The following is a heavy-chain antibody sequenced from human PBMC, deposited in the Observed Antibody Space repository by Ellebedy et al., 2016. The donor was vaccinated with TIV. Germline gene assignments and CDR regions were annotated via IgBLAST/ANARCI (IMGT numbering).Heavy chain of an antibody. CDR2: IWHDGSNK. CDR1: GFTFSSYG. D-gene: IGHD2-2*01. V-gene: IGHV3-33*06. J-gene: IGHJ4*02. Sequence: GESLKISCAASGFTFSSYGMHWVRQAPGKGLEWVAVIWHDGSNKYYADSVKGRFTMSRDNSKNTLYLQMNSLRAEDTAVYYCAKGFGCSSTSCWGPDYWGQGTLVTVSS. CDR3: AKGFGCSSTSCWGPDY.